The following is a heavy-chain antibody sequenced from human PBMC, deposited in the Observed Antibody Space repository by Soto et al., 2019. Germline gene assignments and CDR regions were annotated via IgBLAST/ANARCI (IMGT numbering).Heavy chain of an antibody. J-gene: IGHJ4*02. CDR1: GFTFSSYG. V-gene: IGHV3-30*18. CDR2: ISYDGSNK. CDR3: AKDQDLSPPNYDILTGYYNGPPGDY. D-gene: IGHD3-9*01. Sequence: GGSLRLSCAASGFTFSSYGMHWVRQAPGKGLEWVAVISYDGSNKYYADSVKGRFTISRDNSKNTLYLQMNSLRAEDTAVYYCAKDQDLSPPNYDILTGYYNGPPGDYWGQGTLVTVSS.